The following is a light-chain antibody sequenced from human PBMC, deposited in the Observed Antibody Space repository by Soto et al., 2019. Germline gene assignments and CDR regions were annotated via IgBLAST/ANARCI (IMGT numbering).Light chain of an antibody. J-gene: IGLJ1*01. CDR3: SSYTSSSTPYV. V-gene: IGLV2-14*01. Sequence: QSALTQPASVSGSPGQSITISCTGTSGDVGGYNFVSWYQQHPGKVPKLMIYDVSNRPSGVSNRFSGSKSGNTASLTISGLQAEDEADYYCSSYTSSSTPYVFGTGTKVTVL. CDR2: DVS. CDR1: SGDVGGYNF.